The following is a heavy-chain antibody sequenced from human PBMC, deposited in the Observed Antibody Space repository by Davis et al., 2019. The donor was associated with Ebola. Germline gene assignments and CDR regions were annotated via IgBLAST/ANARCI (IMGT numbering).Heavy chain of an antibody. D-gene: IGHD5-12*01. Sequence: PGGSLRLSCAASGFTFDDYAMHWVRQAPGKGLKWVSLISGDGGSTYYADSVKGRFTISRDNSKNSLYLQMNSLRTEDTALYYCAKEGGYAKVYGMDVWGQGTTVTVSS. V-gene: IGHV3-43*02. CDR1: GFTFDDYA. J-gene: IGHJ6*02. CDR3: AKEGGYAKVYGMDV. CDR2: ISGDGGST.